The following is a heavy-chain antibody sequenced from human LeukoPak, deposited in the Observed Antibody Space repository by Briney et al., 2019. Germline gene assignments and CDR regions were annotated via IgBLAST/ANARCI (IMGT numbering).Heavy chain of an antibody. CDR1: GFTFSSYG. CDR3: ARGFGDKLNKIVVVIARSPWFDP. V-gene: IGHV3-30*03. Sequence: GRSLRLSCAASGFTFSSYGMHWVRQAPGKGLEWVAVISYDGSNKYYADSVKGRFTISRDNSKNTLYLQMNSLRAEDTAVYYCARGFGDKLNKIVVVIARSPWFDPWGQGTLVTVSS. J-gene: IGHJ5*02. D-gene: IGHD2-21*01. CDR2: ISYDGSNK.